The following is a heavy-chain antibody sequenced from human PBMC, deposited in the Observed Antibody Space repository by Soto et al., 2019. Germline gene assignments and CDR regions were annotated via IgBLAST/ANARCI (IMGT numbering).Heavy chain of an antibody. CDR3: AREQYSSGWYGSWYFDL. D-gene: IGHD6-19*01. CDR2: INAGNGNT. Sequence: QVQLVQSGAEEKKPGASVKVSCKASGYTLTSYAMHWVRKAPGQRLEWMGWINAGNGNTKYSQKFQGRVTITRDTAASTVYMELSSLRSEDTALYYCAREQYSSGWYGSWYFDLWGRGTLVTVSS. J-gene: IGHJ2*01. CDR1: GYTLTSYA. V-gene: IGHV1-3*05.